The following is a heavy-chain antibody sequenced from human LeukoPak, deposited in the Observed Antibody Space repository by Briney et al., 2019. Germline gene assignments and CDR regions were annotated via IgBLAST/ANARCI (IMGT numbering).Heavy chain of an antibody. J-gene: IGHJ6*03. D-gene: IGHD3-10*01. CDR2: IYPGDSDT. Sequence: GESLKISCKGSGYSFTSYWIGWVRQMPGKGLEWRGIIYPGDSDTRYSPSFQGQVTISADKSISTAYLQWSSLKASDTAMYYCARHPPYYGSGIGYMDVWGKGTTVTVSS. CDR1: GYSFTSYW. V-gene: IGHV5-51*01. CDR3: ARHPPYYGSGIGYMDV.